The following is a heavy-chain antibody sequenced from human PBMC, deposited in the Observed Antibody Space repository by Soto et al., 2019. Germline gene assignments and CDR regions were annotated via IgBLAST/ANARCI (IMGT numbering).Heavy chain of an antibody. Sequence: PGGTLRLSCAASGFTFNDYNKNWVRQAPGKGLEWVAYIRSTSTSIHYADSVRGRFTISRDSAKNSLYLQMNSLRDEDTAVYYCERKSLTVTPRVGVYYVMDVWGQGTSVAVSS. CDR2: IRSTSTSI. CDR1: GFTFNDYN. D-gene: IGHD4-4*01. V-gene: IGHV3-48*02. J-gene: IGHJ6*02. CDR3: ERKSLTVTPRVGVYYVMDV.